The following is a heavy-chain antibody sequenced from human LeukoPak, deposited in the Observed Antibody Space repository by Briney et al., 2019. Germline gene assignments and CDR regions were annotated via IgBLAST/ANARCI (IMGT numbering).Heavy chain of an antibody. V-gene: IGHV5-10-1*01. CDR1: GYSFTSYW. J-gene: IGHJ4*02. CDR2: IDPSDSYT. D-gene: IGHD6-19*01. Sequence: GESLKISCKGSGYSFTSYWISWARQMPGKGLEWMGRIDPSDSYTNYSPSFQGHVTISADKSISTAYLQWSSLKASDTAMYYRARHLGGSGWFWGQGTLVTVSS. CDR3: ARHLGGSGWF.